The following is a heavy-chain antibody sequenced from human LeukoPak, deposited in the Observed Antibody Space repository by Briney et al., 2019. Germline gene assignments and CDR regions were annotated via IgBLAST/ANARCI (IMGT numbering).Heavy chain of an antibody. V-gene: IGHV1-18*01. Sequence: GASVKVSCKASGYTFNTYGISWVRQAPGQGLEWMGWISTYNGDVNYVQNFQGRVTMTTDTSASTAYMELMSLRSDDTAVYYCLRDAQRPRLTPDYWGQGTLVTVSS. CDR3: LRDAQRPRLTPDY. D-gene: IGHD6-25*01. CDR1: GYTFNTYG. J-gene: IGHJ4*02. CDR2: ISTYNGDV.